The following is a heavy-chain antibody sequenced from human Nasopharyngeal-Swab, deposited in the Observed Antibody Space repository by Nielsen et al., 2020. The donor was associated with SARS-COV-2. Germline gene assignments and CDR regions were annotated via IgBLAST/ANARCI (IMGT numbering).Heavy chain of an antibody. Sequence: GESLKISCAASGFTFSSNSMNWVRQAPGKGLEWVSYISSGSGNIHYADSVEGRFTISRDNAKNSLYLQLNSLRADDTAVYYCARDRDYSGIQFDSWGQGTLVTVSS. D-gene: IGHD1-26*01. V-gene: IGHV3-48*01. CDR3: ARDRDYSGIQFDS. CDR2: ISSGSGNI. CDR1: GFTFSSNS. J-gene: IGHJ4*02.